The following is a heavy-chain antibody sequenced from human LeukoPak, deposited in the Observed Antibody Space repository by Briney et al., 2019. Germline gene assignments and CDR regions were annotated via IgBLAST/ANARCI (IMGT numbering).Heavy chain of an antibody. Sequence: SETLSLTCTVSGGSISSSSFYWGWIRQPPRKGLEWIGTIYSTGSTYYNPSLKSRVTISGDTSKNQFSLRLSFVTAADTAVYYCARRGTGGRSVDCWGQGTLVTVSS. CDR1: GGSISSSSFY. J-gene: IGHJ4*02. V-gene: IGHV4-39*01. CDR2: IYSTGST. CDR3: ARRGTGGRSVDC. D-gene: IGHD1-1*01.